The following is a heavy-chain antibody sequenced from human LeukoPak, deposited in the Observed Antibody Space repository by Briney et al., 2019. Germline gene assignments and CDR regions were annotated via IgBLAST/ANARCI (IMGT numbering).Heavy chain of an antibody. J-gene: IGHJ1*01. V-gene: IGHV4-34*01. D-gene: IGHD3-22*01. CDR2: ISHSGIT. Sequence: SETLSLTCAVSGGSFRGYYWSWIRQPPGKGREWIGEISHSGITTHNPSLKSQVTISADTSKNQFSLKLSSVAAADTAVYYCARRGVYYDSGGYYVEYFQHWGQGTLVTVSS. CDR3: ARRGVYYDSGGYYVEYFQH. CDR1: GGSFRGYY.